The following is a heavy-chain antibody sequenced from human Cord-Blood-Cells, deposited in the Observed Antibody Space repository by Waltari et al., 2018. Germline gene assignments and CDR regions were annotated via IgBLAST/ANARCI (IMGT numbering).Heavy chain of an antibody. CDR2: INPNIGGT. D-gene: IGHD3-16*01. CDR1: GYTFTGYY. Sequence: QVQLVQSGAEVKKPGASVKVSCKASGYTFTGYYMHWVRQAPGQGLEWRGGINPNIGGTNDAQKFQGRFTITRDTSISTAYMELSRLGSDDTAVYCCARGGSLGIINSLSWYFDLWGRGTLVTVSS. V-gene: IGHV1-2*02. J-gene: IGHJ2*01. CDR3: ARGGSLGIINSLSWYFDL.